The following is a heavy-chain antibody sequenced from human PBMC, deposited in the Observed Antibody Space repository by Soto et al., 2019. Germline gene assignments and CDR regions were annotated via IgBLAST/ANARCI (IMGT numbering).Heavy chain of an antibody. CDR2: MYFGGSF. J-gene: IGHJ5*02. Sequence: QMQLQESGPGLVKPSETLSLTCTVSGASVSTGYWSWIRQPPGKGLEWIGFMYFGGSFNYNPSLPXXGXLSVETSKNQFSMKVTSVTAADTAVYYCARSYYDTTGLAVDPWGQGTLVTVSS. D-gene: IGHD3-22*01. CDR3: ARSYYDTTGLAVDP. CDR1: GASVSTGY. V-gene: IGHV4-59*02.